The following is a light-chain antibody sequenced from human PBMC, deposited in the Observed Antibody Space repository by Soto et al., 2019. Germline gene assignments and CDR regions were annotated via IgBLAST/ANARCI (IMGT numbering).Light chain of an antibody. CDR2: KAS. Sequence: DIQMTQSPSSVSASLGDRATITGRASQSIGKHLNWYQQKPGKAPKVXIYKASTLKSGVPSRFSGSGAGTEFTRTISSLQPDDFATDYCQHYNSYSEAFGQGTKVDIK. V-gene: IGKV1-5*03. CDR1: QSIGKH. J-gene: IGKJ1*01. CDR3: QHYNSYSEA.